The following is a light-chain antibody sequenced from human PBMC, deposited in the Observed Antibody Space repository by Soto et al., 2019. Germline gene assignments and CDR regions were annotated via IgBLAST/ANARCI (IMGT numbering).Light chain of an antibody. V-gene: IGLV1-51*01. CDR2: DNY. Sequence: QSVRTQPPSVSSAPGQNVTISCSGTSSNIGNNYVSWYQHLPGTAPRILIYDNYKRPSGIPDRFSGFKSGTSATLGITGLQTGDEADYYCGTWDTSLRVFYVFGSGTKVTVL. CDR1: SSNIGNNY. J-gene: IGLJ1*01. CDR3: GTWDTSLRVFYV.